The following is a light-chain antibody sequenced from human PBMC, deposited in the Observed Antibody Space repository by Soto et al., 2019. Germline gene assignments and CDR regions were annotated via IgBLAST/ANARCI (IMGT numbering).Light chain of an antibody. V-gene: IGKV3-20*01. J-gene: IGKJ1*01. Sequence: EIVLTQSPGTLSLSPGERATLSCRASQSVSSSYLAWYQQKPGQAPRLLIYAASSRATYIPDRFSGSGSGTDLTLTISRLEPEDFAVYYCQQYGNSFRTFGQGTKVEIK. CDR2: AAS. CDR3: QQYGNSFRT. CDR1: QSVSSSY.